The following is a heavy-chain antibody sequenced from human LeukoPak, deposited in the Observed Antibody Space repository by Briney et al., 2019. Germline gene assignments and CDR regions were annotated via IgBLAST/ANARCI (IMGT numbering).Heavy chain of an antibody. Sequence: GGSLRLSCAASGFIFNNYWMHWVRQTPGEGPLWLSRINGDGSSTSYTHSVQGRFIISRDNAKNTLYLQMNSLRAEDTAVYYCTRQWRTPSDYWGQGTLVTVSS. CDR2: INGDGSST. CDR3: TRQWRTPSDY. J-gene: IGHJ4*02. CDR1: GFIFNNYW. V-gene: IGHV3-74*01. D-gene: IGHD6-19*01.